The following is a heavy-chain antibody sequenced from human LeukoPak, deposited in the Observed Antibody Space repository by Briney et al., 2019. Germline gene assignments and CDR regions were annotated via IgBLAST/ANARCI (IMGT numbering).Heavy chain of an antibody. V-gene: IGHV3-66*01. D-gene: IGHD1-26*01. Sequence: GGPLRLSCAASGFTVSSNYMSWVRQAPGKGLEWVSVIYSGGSTYYADSVKGRFTISRDNSKNTLYRQMNSLRAEDTAVYYCAGVGSGSNSGSYDYWGQGTLVTVSS. CDR2: IYSGGST. CDR3: AGVGSGSNSGSYDY. J-gene: IGHJ4*02. CDR1: GFTVSSNY.